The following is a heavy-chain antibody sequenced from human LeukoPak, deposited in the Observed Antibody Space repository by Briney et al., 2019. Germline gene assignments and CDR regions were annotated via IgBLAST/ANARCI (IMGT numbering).Heavy chain of an antibody. V-gene: IGHV3-48*03. CDR3: ARNSGSYYRYNDAFDI. CDR2: ISSSGSTI. CDR1: GFTFSSYE. D-gene: IGHD1-26*01. Sequence: PGGSLRLSCAASGFTFSSYEMNWVRQAPGKGLEWVSYISSSGSTIYYADSVKGRFTISGDNAKNSLYLQMNSLRAEDTAVYYCARNSGSYYRYNDAFDIWGQGTMVTVSS. J-gene: IGHJ3*02.